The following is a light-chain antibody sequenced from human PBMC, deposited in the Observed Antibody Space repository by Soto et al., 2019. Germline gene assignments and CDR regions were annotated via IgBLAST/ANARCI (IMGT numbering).Light chain of an antibody. J-gene: IGKJ1*01. CDR1: QSVSSSY. V-gene: IGKV3-15*01. CDR3: QQYNNWPPT. Sequence: EIVLTQSPGTLSLSPGERVILSCRASQSVSSSYLAWYQQKPGQAPRLLIYGASTRATGIPARFSGSGSGTEFTLTISSLQSEDFAVYYCQQYNNWPPTFGQGTKVDI. CDR2: GAS.